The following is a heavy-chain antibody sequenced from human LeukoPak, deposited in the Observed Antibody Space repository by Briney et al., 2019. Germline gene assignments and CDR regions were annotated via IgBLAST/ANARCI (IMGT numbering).Heavy chain of an antibody. CDR3: ARAIKHYYVLTRFDY. V-gene: IGHV4-59*12. D-gene: IGHD3-10*02. Sequence: SETLSLTCTVSGGSISSYYWSWIRQPPGKGLEWIGYIYYSGSTNYNPSLKSRVTISVDTSKNQFSLKLSSVTAADTAVYYCARAIKHYYVLTRFDYWGQGTLVTVSS. CDR2: IYYSGST. CDR1: GGSISSYY. J-gene: IGHJ4*02.